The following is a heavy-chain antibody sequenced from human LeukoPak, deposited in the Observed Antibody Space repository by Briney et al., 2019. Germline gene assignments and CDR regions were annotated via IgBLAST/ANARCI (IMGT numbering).Heavy chain of an antibody. J-gene: IGHJ2*01. CDR1: GYTFTSYG. Sequence: ASVKVSCMASGYTFTSYGISWARQAPGQGLEWMGWISAYNGNTNYAQKLQGRVTMTTDTSTSTAYMELRSLRSDDTAVYYCARWVSRPPWYFDLWGRGTLVTVSS. CDR2: ISAYNGNT. CDR3: ARWVSRPPWYFDL. D-gene: IGHD2-21*01. V-gene: IGHV1-18*01.